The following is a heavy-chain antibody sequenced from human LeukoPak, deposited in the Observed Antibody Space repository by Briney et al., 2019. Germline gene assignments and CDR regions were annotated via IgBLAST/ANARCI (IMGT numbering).Heavy chain of an antibody. Sequence: PGGSLRLSCAGSGFSFSGYWMSWVRQAPGKGLEWVANIKQDDSEKYYVDSVKGRFTISRDNARHSLYLQMNSLRAEDTAVYYCAREKYSSSWKDAFDIWGQGTMVTVSA. J-gene: IGHJ3*02. CDR2: IKQDDSEK. D-gene: IGHD6-13*01. CDR1: GFSFSGYW. CDR3: AREKYSSSWKDAFDI. V-gene: IGHV3-7*01.